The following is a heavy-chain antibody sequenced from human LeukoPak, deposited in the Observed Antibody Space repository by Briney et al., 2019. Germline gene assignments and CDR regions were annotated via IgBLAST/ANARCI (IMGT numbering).Heavy chain of an antibody. V-gene: IGHV6-1*01. D-gene: IGHD3-16*02. Sequence: SQTLSLTCAISGDSVSSNSAAWNWIRQSPSRGLEWLERTYYRSKWYNDYAVSVKSRITINPDTSKNQFSLQLNSVTPEDTAVYYCARGLGIMITFGGVIVRENWFDPWGQGTLVTVSS. CDR1: GDSVSSNSAA. CDR2: TYYRSKWYN. CDR3: ARGLGIMITFGGVIVRENWFDP. J-gene: IGHJ5*02.